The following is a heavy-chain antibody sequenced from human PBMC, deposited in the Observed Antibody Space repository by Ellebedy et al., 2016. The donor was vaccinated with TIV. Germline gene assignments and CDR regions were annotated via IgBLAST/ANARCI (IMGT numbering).Heavy chain of an antibody. CDR1: GGAISGYY. J-gene: IGHJ1*01. CDR2: IYFSETT. V-gene: IGHV4-59*08. Sequence: SETLSLTCTVSGGAISGYYWSWIRQPPGKGLEWLGYIYFSETTKYNPSLKSRVTISIDTSKPQFSLRLSSITAADTAVYFCAGYSGYGSPPRLWGQGTLVTVSS. D-gene: IGHD5-12*01. CDR3: AGYSGYGSPPRL.